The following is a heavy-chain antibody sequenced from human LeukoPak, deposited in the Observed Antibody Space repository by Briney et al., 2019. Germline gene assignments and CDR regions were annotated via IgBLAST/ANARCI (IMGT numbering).Heavy chain of an antibody. CDR1: GYIFTTYT. CDR3: ARGSVGVDI. D-gene: IGHD2-15*01. Sequence: GASVKVSCKASGYIFTTYTFSWVRQAPGQGLEWMGWISAYSGNTNYAQKFQGRVTMTRDTSISTAYMELSRLRSDDTAVYYCARGSVGVDIWGQGTMVTVSS. V-gene: IGHV1-18*01. J-gene: IGHJ3*02. CDR2: ISAYSGNT.